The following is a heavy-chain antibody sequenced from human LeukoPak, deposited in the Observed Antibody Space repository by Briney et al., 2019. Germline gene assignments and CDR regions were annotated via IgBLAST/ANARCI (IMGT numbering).Heavy chain of an antibody. CDR3: AKDPRVATIEIFDY. Sequence: GGSLRLSCAASGFTFSSYAMSWVRQAPGKGLEWVSSISGGGGVTYYADSVKGRFTISRDNSKNTTYLQMNSLRAEDTAVYYCAKDPRVATIEIFDYWGQGTLVTVSS. CDR1: GFTFSSYA. V-gene: IGHV3-23*01. D-gene: IGHD5-12*01. CDR2: ISGGGGVT. J-gene: IGHJ4*02.